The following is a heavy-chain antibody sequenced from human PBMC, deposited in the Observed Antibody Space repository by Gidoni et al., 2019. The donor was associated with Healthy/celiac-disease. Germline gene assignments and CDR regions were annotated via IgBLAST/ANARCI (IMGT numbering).Heavy chain of an antibody. D-gene: IGHD1-7*01. CDR2: ISYDGSNK. CDR3: ARVQTTHYYYYGMDV. V-gene: IGHV3-30*03. Sequence: QVQLVESGGGVVQPGRSLRLSCAASGFTFSSYGLHWVRQAPGQGLGWVAVISYDGSNKYYADSVKGRFTISRDNSKNTLYLQMNSLRAEDTAVYYCARVQTTHYYYYGMDVWGQGTTVTVSS. CDR1: GFTFSSYG. J-gene: IGHJ6*02.